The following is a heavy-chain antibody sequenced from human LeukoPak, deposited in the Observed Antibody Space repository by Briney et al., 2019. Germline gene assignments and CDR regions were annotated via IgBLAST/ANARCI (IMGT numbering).Heavy chain of an antibody. CDR3: ARDSHIAVAGIVY. D-gene: IGHD6-19*01. J-gene: IGHJ4*02. CDR2: INSDGSST. V-gene: IGHV3-74*01. CDR1: GFTFSSYS. Sequence: GGSLRLSCAASGFTFSSYSMNWVRQAPGKGLVWVSRINSDGSSTSYADSVKGRFTISRDNAKNTLYLQMNSLRAEDTAVYYCARDSHIAVAGIVYWGQGTLVTVSS.